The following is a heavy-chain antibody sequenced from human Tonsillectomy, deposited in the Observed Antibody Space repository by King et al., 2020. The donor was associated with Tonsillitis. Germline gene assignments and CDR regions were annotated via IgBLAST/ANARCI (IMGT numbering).Heavy chain of an antibody. CDR2: ISPTGGNT. V-gene: IGHV3-23*04. D-gene: IGHD5-24*01. CDR1: GFTFSSYA. J-gene: IGHJ4*02. CDR3: AKDYPEMATTPTTFDC. Sequence: VQLVESGGGLVQPGGSLRLSCAASGFTFSSYAMTWVRQAPGKGLDWVSAISPTGGNTYYADYVKGRFTISRDNSKNTLYLQMNSLRAEDTAVYYCAKDYPEMATTPTTFDCWGQGTLVTVSP.